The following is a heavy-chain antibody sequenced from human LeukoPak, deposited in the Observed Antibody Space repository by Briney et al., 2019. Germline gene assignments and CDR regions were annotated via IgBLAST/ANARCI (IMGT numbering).Heavy chain of an antibody. J-gene: IGHJ4*02. D-gene: IGHD5-18*01. CDR3: ARALGYNYGYSLCFDY. V-gene: IGHV3-21*01. Sequence: GGSLRLSCAASGFTFSSYSMNWVRQAPGKGLEWFSSISSSRSYIYYADSVKGRFTISRDNAKNSLYLQMNSLRAEDTAVYYCARALGYNYGYSLCFDYWGQGTLVSASS. CDR2: ISSSRSYI. CDR1: GFTFSSYS.